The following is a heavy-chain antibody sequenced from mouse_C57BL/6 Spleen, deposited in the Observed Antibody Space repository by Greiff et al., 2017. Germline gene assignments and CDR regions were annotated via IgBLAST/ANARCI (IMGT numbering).Heavy chain of an antibody. CDR2: IYPRSGNT. Sequence: QVQLQQSGAELARPGASVKLSCKASGYTFTSYGISWVKQRTGQGLEWIGEIYPRSGNTYYNEKFKGKATLTADKSSSTAYMELRSLTSEDSAVYFCARSLLITTVVEGFAYWGQGTLVTVSA. CDR3: ARSLLITTVVEGFAY. D-gene: IGHD1-1*01. V-gene: IGHV1-81*01. J-gene: IGHJ3*01. CDR1: GYTFTSYG.